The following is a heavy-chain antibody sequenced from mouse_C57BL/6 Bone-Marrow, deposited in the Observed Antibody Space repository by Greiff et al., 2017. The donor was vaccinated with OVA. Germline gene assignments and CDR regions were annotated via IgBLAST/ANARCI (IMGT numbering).Heavy chain of an antibody. V-gene: IGHV2-6-1*01. CDR3: ARHDYYGRNYFDY. Sequence: VMLVESGPGLVAPSQSLSITCTVSGFSLTSYGVHWVRQPPGKGLEWLVVIWSDGSTTYNSALKSRLSISKDNSKSQVFLKMNSLQTDDTAMYYCARHDYYGRNYFDYWGQGTTLTVSS. CDR2: IWSDGST. J-gene: IGHJ2*01. CDR1: GFSLTSYG. D-gene: IGHD1-1*01.